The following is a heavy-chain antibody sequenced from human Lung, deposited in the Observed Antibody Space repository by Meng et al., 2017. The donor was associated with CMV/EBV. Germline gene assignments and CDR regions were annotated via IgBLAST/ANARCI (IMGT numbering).Heavy chain of an antibody. J-gene: IGHJ3*02. D-gene: IGHD3-10*01. CDR1: GFTFSSYD. V-gene: IGHV3-13*01. Sequence: ESLKISCAASGFTFSSYDMHWLRQAPGKGLEWVSSIDNGGDTYYSGSVKGGFTIYREDVKNSLYLQMNSLRAGDTAVYYCARGSSWFGESADAFDIWGQGTLVTVSS. CDR3: ARGSSWFGESADAFDI. CDR2: IDNGGDT.